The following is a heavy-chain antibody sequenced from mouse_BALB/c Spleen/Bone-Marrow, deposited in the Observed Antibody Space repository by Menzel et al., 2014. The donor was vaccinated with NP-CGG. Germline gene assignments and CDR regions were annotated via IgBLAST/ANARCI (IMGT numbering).Heavy chain of an antibody. J-gene: IGHJ2*01. CDR1: GFSLATSGIS. Sequence: QVTLKVCGPGILQPSQTLSLTCSFSGFSLATSGISVGWIRQPSGKGLEWLAHIWRDDDKRYNPALKSRLAISKDTSSNQVFLKIASVDTADSATYYCTRVGAAPTPFDYWGQGTTLTVSS. CDR2: IWRDDDK. CDR3: TRVGAAPTPFDY. V-gene: IGHV8-8*01. D-gene: IGHD2-10*01.